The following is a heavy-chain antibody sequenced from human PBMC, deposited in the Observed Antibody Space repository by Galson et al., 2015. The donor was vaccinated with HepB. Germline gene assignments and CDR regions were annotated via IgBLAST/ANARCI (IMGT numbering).Heavy chain of an antibody. V-gene: IGHV1-69*01. CDR2: IIPIFGTA. CDR1: GGTFSSYA. J-gene: IGHJ4*02. D-gene: IGHD5-18*01. CDR3: ARVSLDTAMDHRYYFDY. Sequence: VKVSCKASGGTFSSYAISWVRPAPGQGLEWMGGIIPIFGTANYAQKFQGRVTITADESTSTAYMELSSLRSEDTAVYYCARVSLDTAMDHRYYFDYWGQGTLVTVSS.